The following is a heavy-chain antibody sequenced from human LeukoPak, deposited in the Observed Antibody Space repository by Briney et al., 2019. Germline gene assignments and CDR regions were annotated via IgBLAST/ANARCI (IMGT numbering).Heavy chain of an antibody. J-gene: IGHJ6*03. CDR1: GGSFSNYY. D-gene: IGHD1-7*01. V-gene: IGHV4-34*01. CDR3: ARRWNYGRNYYVDV. Sequence: PSETLSLTCAVYGGSFSNYYWSWIRQPPGKGLEWIGEINDSGRINYNPSLMSRVTVSVDTSKNQFSLRLTSVTATDTAVYYCARRWNYGRNYYVDVWGNGATVSVSS. CDR2: INDSGRI.